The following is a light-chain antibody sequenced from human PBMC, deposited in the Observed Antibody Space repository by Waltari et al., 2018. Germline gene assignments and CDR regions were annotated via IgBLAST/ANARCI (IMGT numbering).Light chain of an antibody. CDR1: SSDVGGYHY. CDR3: CSYAGSSTYV. V-gene: IGLV2-23*02. Sequence: HSALTQPDSVSGSPGQSITISCTGTSSDVGGYHYVSWYQQHPGKAPKLMIYDVSKRPSGVSNRFSGSKSGNTASRTISGLQAEDEADYYCCSYAGSSTYVFGSGTKVTVL. J-gene: IGLJ1*01. CDR2: DVS.